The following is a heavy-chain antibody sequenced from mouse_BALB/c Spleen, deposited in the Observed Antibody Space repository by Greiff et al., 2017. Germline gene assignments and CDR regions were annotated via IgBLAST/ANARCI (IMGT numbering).Heavy chain of an antibody. CDR1: GFNIKDTY. CDR3: ARRVITTSAMDY. J-gene: IGHJ4*01. CDR2: IDPANGNT. D-gene: IGHD2-4*01. V-gene: IGHV14-3*02. Sequence: EVQGVESGAELVKPGASVKLSCTASGFNIKDTYMHWVKQRPEQGLEWIGRIDPANGNTKYDPKFQGKATITADTSSNTAYLQLSSLTSEDTAVYYCARRVITTSAMDYWGQGTSVTVSS.